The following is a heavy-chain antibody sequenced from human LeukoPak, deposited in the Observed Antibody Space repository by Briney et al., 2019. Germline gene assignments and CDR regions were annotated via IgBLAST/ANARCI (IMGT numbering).Heavy chain of an antibody. CDR1: GYTFTSYD. CDR2: IIPIFGTA. J-gene: IGHJ4*02. CDR3: ATYPYYYDSGGYFYFDY. D-gene: IGHD3-22*01. Sequence: WASVKVSCKASGYTFTSYDINWVRQAPGQGLEWMGGIIPIFGTANYAQKFQDRITFTADESTNTAYMELSSLSSEDTAVYYCATYPYYYDSGGYFYFDYWGQGTLVTVSS. V-gene: IGHV1-69*13.